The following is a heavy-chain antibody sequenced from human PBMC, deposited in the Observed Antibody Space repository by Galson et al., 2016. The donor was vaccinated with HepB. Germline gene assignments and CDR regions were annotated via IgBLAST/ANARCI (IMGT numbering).Heavy chain of an antibody. J-gene: IGHJ5*02. Sequence: SGAEVKKPGESLRISCKGSGYIFTNYYIGWVRQMPGKGLEWMGIIYPAESDIRYSPSLQGQVTISADKSINTAYLQWSSLKASDTAIYYCARQYNGTFSAWFDPWGQGILITVSS. CDR1: GYIFTNYY. CDR3: ARQYNGTFSAWFDP. CDR2: IYPAESDI. D-gene: IGHD1-26*01. V-gene: IGHV5-51*01.